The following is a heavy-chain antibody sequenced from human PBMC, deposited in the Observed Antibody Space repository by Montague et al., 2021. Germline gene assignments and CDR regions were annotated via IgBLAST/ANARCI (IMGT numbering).Heavy chain of an antibody. CDR2: IKYDGSRK. J-gene: IGHJ5*01. CDR1: GFTFSNYW. Sequence: SLRLSCAASGFTFSNYWMHWVRQAPGKGLVWVSHIKYDGSRKGYVDSVKGRFTISRDNAKNTLYLQMNSLRVDDTAVYYCARSASAAAIDPWGQGTLVTVSS. D-gene: IGHD6-25*01. CDR3: ARSASAAAIDP. V-gene: IGHV3-74*01.